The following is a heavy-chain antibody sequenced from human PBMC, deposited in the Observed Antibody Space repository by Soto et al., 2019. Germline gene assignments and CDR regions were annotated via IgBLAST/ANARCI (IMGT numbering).Heavy chain of an antibody. CDR1: GYTFTSYA. D-gene: IGHD3-22*01. Sequence: ASVKVSCKASGYTFTSYAMHWVRQAPGQRLEWMGWINAGNGNTKYSQKFQGRVTITRDTSASTAYMELSSLRSEDTAVYYCAADRDYYDSSGYWVWGQGTLVTVSS. CDR3: AADRDYYDSSGYWV. CDR2: INAGNGNT. J-gene: IGHJ4*02. V-gene: IGHV1-3*01.